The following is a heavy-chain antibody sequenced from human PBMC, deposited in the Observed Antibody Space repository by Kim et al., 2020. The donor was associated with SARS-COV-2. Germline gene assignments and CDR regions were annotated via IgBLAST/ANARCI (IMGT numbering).Heavy chain of an antibody. D-gene: IGHD3-9*01. J-gene: IGHJ4*02. Sequence: DAVKRLCHITRDNAKNTLELQMNSLRADDTAVYYCAKVAGYGYRYLDYWGQGTLVTVSS. V-gene: IGHV3-23*01. CDR3: AKVAGYGYRYLDY.